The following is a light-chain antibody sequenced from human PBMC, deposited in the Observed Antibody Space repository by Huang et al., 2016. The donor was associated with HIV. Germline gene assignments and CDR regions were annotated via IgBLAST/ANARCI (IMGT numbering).Light chain of an antibody. CDR1: QSVSIY. CDR2: AAS. CDR3: QQSYSTPT. J-gene: IGKJ2*01. Sequence: DIQMTQSPSSLSSSVGDRVTITCRASQSVSIYLNWYQQKPGQAPKLLIYAASSLQSGVPSRFSGSGSGTDFTLTISSLQPEDFATYYCQQSYSTPTFGQGTKLELK. V-gene: IGKV1-39*01.